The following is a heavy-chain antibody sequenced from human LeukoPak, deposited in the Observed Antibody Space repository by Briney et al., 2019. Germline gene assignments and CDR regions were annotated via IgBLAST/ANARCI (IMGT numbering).Heavy chain of an antibody. D-gene: IGHD3-9*01. J-gene: IGHJ6*03. CDR2: IIPIFGTA. CDR1: GGTFSSYA. Sequence: SVKVSCKASGGTFSSYAISWVRQAPGQGLEWMGGIIPIFGTANYAQKFQVRVTITTDESTSTAYMELSSLRSEDTAVYYCARWPPDILTVYDYYYYMDVWGKGTTVTVSS. CDR3: ARWPPDILTVYDYYYYMDV. V-gene: IGHV1-69*05.